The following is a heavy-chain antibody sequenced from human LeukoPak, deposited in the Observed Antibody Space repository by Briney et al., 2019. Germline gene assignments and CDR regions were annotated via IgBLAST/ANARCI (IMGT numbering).Heavy chain of an antibody. J-gene: IGHJ4*02. CDR1: GGSISSYY. V-gene: IGHV4-4*07. D-gene: IGHD3-9*01. CDR2: IFSSGST. Sequence: SETLSLTCTVSGGSISSYYWSWIRQPAGKGLEWIGRIFSSGSTNYNPSLKSRVTMSVDTSKNQFSLQLSSVTAADTAVYYCARVRGILTGPLDYWGQGTLVTVSS. CDR3: ARVRGILTGPLDY.